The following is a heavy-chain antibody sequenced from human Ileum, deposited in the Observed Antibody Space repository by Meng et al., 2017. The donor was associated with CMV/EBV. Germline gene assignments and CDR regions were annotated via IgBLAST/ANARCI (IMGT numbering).Heavy chain of an antibody. CDR1: GGSFIDYF. CDR2: INHKGNT. V-gene: IGHV4-34*02. Sequence: QVKLQQGGAGLLKPSETLSLTCPVYGGSFIDYFWTWIRQSPGKGLEWIGEINHKGNTKYNPSLKSRVTISKDTSKKQFSLRMTSVTAADTATYYCVRRGRGSEPWGQGTLVTVSS. J-gene: IGHJ5*02. CDR3: VRRGRGSEP. D-gene: IGHD1-26*01.